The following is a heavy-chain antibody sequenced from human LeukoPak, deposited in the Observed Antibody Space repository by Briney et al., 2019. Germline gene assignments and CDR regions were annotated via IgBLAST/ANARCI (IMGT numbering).Heavy chain of an antibody. CDR3: TRDWLDASLDY. Sequence: PGGSLRLSCAASGFPFSDFCMSWVRQAPGKGLEWVAFINHPGTEKYYVDSVEGRFTISRDNAKNSLYLQMNSLRAEDTAIYYCTRDWLDASLDYWGQGVLVTVSS. D-gene: IGHD6-19*01. J-gene: IGHJ4*02. CDR2: INHPGTEK. CDR1: GFPFSDFC. V-gene: IGHV3-7*01.